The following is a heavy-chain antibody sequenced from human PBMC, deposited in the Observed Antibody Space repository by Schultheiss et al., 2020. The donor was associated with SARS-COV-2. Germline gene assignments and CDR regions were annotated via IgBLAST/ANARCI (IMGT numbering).Heavy chain of an antibody. CDR3: ARGRGRCSSTSCYHYMDV. CDR2: INSDGSST. V-gene: IGHV3-74*01. CDR1: GFTFSSYA. D-gene: IGHD2-2*01. Sequence: AGSLRLSCAASGFTFSSYAMHWVRQAPGKGLVWVSRINSDGSSTSYADSVKGRFTISRDNAKNTLYLQMNSLRAEDTAVYYCARGRGRCSSTSCYHYMDVWGKGTTVTVSS. J-gene: IGHJ6*03.